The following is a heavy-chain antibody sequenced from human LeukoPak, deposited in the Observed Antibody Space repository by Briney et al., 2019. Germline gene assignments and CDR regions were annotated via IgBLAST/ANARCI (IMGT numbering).Heavy chain of an antibody. CDR3: ARELGKTMVRGVLAKDAFDI. V-gene: IGHV4-30-2*01. D-gene: IGHD3-10*01. CDR1: GGSISSGGYY. Sequence: PSETLSLTCTVSGGSISSGGYYWSWIRQPPGKGLEWIGEIYHSGSTNYNPSLKSRVTISVDKSKNQFSLKLSSVTAADTAVYYCARELGKTMVRGVLAKDAFDIWGQGTMVTVSS. CDR2: IYHSGST. J-gene: IGHJ3*02.